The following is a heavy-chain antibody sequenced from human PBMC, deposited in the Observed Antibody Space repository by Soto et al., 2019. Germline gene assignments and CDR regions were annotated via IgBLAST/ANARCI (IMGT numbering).Heavy chain of an antibody. J-gene: IGHJ4*02. D-gene: IGHD3-22*01. Sequence: PSETLSLTCTVSGGSISSGDYYWSWIRQPPGKGLEWIGYIYYSGSTYYNPSLKSRVTISVDTSKNQFSLKLSSVTAADTAVYNCARADGYYYDSSGYYFDYWGQGTLVTVSS. CDR2: IYYSGST. CDR3: ARADGYYYDSSGYYFDY. V-gene: IGHV4-30-4*01. CDR1: GGSISSGDYY.